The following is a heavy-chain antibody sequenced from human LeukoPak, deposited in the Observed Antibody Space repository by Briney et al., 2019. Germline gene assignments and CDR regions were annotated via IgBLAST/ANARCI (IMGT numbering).Heavy chain of an antibody. CDR1: GYTFTSYY. J-gene: IGHJ4*02. Sequence: ASVKVSCKASGYTFTSYYMHWVRQAPGQGLEWMGIINPSGGSTSYAQKFQGRVTMTRDTSTSTVYMELSSLRSEDTAVYYCARDLSDTMIVVVITGLGDYWGQGTLVTVSS. CDR3: ARDLSDTMIVVVITGLGDY. V-gene: IGHV1-46*01. D-gene: IGHD3-22*01. CDR2: INPSGGST.